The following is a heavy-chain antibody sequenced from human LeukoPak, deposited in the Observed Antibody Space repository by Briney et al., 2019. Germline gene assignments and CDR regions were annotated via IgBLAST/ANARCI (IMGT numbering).Heavy chain of an antibody. CDR3: ARGLVFYGSGTPRLYYFDY. V-gene: IGHV1-18*04. CDR1: GYTFTAYY. J-gene: IGHJ4*02. Sequence: GASVKVSCKASGYTFTAYYIHWVRQAPGQGLEWMGWISAYNGNTNYAQKLQGRVTMTTDTSTSTAYMELRSLRSDDTAVYYCARGLVFYGSGTPRLYYFDYWGQGTLVTVSS. D-gene: IGHD3-10*01. CDR2: ISAYNGNT.